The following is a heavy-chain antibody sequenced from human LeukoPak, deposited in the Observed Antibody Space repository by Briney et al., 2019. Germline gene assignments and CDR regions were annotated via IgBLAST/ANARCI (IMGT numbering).Heavy chain of an antibody. CDR2: INIDGSTS. V-gene: IGHV3-74*01. Sequence: GGSLRLSCAASGFTFSSYWMHWVRQAPGKGLVWVSRINIDGSTSNYADSVKGRFTVSRDNAKDAVYLQMNSLRVEDTAVYYCARASALATPPFAYWGQGTLVTVSS. J-gene: IGHJ4*02. CDR3: ARASALATPPFAY. CDR1: GFTFSSYW. D-gene: IGHD5-12*01.